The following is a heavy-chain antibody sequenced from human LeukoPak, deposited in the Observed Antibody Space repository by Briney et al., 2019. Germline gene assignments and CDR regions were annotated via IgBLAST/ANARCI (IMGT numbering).Heavy chain of an antibody. CDR1: GFTFSSYS. CDR2: ISSSSSYI. D-gene: IGHD3-10*01. CDR3: VPVYYGSGSD. J-gene: IGHJ4*02. V-gene: IGHV3-21*01. Sequence: GGSLRLSCAASGFTFSSYSMNWVRQAPGKRLEWVSSISSSSSYIHYADSVKGRFTISRDDAKNSLYLQMNSLRAEDTAVYYCVPVYYGSGSDWGQGTLVTVSS.